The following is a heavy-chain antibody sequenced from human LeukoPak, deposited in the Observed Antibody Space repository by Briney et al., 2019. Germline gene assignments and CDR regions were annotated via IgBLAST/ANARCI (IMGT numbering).Heavy chain of an antibody. CDR2: VSGSGGST. D-gene: IGHD1-26*01. V-gene: IGHV3-23*01. CDR3: AKDGSSGTYFDY. J-gene: IGHJ4*02. Sequence: GGSLRLSCAASGFTFSSYDMSWVRQAPGKGLEWVSAVSGSGGSTYYADSVKGRFTISRDNSKNTVYLQMNSLRAEDPAVYYCAKDGSSGTYFDYWGQGTLVTVSS. CDR1: GFTFSSYD.